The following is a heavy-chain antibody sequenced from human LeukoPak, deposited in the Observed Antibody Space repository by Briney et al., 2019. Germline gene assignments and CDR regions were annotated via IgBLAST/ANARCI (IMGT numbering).Heavy chain of an antibody. Sequence: GGSLRLSCAASGFTFSDYYMNWIRQAPGKGPEWVCYISDGGSSIFYADSVKGRFTISRDNAKYSLYLQMNSLRADDTAVYYCARGWTYGVYWGQGSLVTVSS. CDR1: GFTFSDYY. J-gene: IGHJ4*02. D-gene: IGHD1-7*01. CDR3: ARGWTYGVY. V-gene: IGHV3-11*04. CDR2: ISDGGSSI.